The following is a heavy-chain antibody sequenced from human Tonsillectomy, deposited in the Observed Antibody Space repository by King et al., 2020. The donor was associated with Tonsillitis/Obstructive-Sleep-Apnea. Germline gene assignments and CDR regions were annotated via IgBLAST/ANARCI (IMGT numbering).Heavy chain of an antibody. CDR2: IKSKTDGGTT. V-gene: IGHV3-15*01. J-gene: IGHJ4*02. CDR1: GFTFSNAW. CDR3: TTDIDYGSGFFDY. D-gene: IGHD3-10*01. Sequence: VQLVESGGGLVKPGGSLRLSCAASGFTFSNAWMSWVRQAPGKGLEWFGRIKSKTDGGTTDYAAPVKGRVTSSRDDSKNTLYLQMNSLKTEDTAVYYCTTDIDYGSGFFDYWGQGTLVTVSS.